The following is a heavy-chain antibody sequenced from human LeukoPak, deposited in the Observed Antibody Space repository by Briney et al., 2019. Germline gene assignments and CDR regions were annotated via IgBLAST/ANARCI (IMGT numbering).Heavy chain of an antibody. J-gene: IGHJ6*04. CDR2: INIYNTI. CDR3: ARVPQPMDV. CDR1: GFTFYYYA. D-gene: IGHD1-14*01. V-gene: IGHV3-69-1*01. Sequence: GGSLRLSCVASGFTFYYYAMNWGRHAPGKGLGCVSYINIYNTIHYADSVKGRFTISRDDAKNSLYLQMNSLRPEDTAVYYCARVPQPMDVWGRGATVTVSS.